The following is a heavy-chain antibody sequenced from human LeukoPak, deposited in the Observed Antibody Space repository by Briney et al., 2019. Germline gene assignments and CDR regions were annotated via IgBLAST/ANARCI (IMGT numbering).Heavy chain of an antibody. CDR3: ARAPYYYYSSGIDY. Sequence: PSETLSLTCAVYGGSFSGYYWSWIRQPPGKGVEWIGEINHSGSTNYNPSLKSRVTISVDTSKNQFSLKLSSVTAADTAVYYCARAPYYYYSSGIDYWGQGTLVTVSS. CDR2: INHSGST. J-gene: IGHJ4*02. V-gene: IGHV4-34*01. CDR1: GGSFSGYY. D-gene: IGHD3-22*01.